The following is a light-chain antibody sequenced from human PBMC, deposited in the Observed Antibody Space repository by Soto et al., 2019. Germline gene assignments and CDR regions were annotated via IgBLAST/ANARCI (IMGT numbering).Light chain of an antibody. CDR2: LGS. Sequence: DIVMTQSPVSLPVTPVEPCSISFRSGDSLLHSNGYNYLDWYLQKPGQSPQLLIYLGSNRASGVPDRFSGSGSGTDFTLKISRVEAEDVGVYYCMQGTHWPIAFGQGTRLEIK. J-gene: IGKJ5*01. CDR1: DSLLHSNGYNY. CDR3: MQGTHWPIA. V-gene: IGKV2-28*01.